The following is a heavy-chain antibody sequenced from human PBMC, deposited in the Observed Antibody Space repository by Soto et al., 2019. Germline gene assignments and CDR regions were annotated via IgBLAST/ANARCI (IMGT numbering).Heavy chain of an antibody. V-gene: IGHV4-4*07. CDR1: GASITSHY. Sequence: QVELQESGPGLVKPSETLSLTCSVSGASITSHYWNWIRQSAGEGLQWIGRVYARGATNYNPSLKSRVTISGATSKNQFSLKLTSVTAADTAVYYCARSSGDAFFYYGMDVWGHGTTVTVSS. CDR3: ARSSGDAFFYYGMDV. J-gene: IGHJ6*02. CDR2: VYARGAT. D-gene: IGHD4-17*01.